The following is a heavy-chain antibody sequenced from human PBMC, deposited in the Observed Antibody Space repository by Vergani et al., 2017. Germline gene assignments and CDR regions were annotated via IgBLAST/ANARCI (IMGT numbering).Heavy chain of an antibody. CDR1: GFTFDDYA. D-gene: IGHD6-19*01. CDR3: AKDYRARIAVAGTFDY. J-gene: IGHJ4*02. Sequence: EVQLVESGGVVVQPGGSLRLSCAASGFTFDDYAMHWVRHAPGKGLEWVSLISWDGGSTYYADSVKGRFTISRDNSKNSLYLQINSLRAEDTALYYCAKDYRARIAVAGTFDYWGQGTLVTVSS. CDR2: ISWDGGST. V-gene: IGHV3-43D*03.